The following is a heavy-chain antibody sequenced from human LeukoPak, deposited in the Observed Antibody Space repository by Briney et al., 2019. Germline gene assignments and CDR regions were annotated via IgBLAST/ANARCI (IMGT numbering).Heavy chain of an antibody. D-gene: IGHD2-2*01. V-gene: IGHV3-23*01. J-gene: IGHJ4*02. CDR3: ALHQACSSGGCYDGYYDY. CDR2: ITGSAIST. Sequence: AGSLRLSCAASGFIFSTYAMSWVRQAPGKGLEYVSSITGSAISTYYAGSVKGRFTISRDNSKNTLYLQMNGLRAEDTAVYYCALHQACSSGGCYDGYYDYWGQGTLVTVSS. CDR1: GFIFSTYA.